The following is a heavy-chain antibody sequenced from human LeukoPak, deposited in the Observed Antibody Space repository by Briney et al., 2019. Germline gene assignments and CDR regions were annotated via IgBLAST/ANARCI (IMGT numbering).Heavy chain of an antibody. CDR2: ISGSGGST. CDR3: ATLYYYGSGSSRNHFDY. V-gene: IGHV3-23*01. D-gene: IGHD3-10*01. CDR1: GFTFSSYA. Sequence: GGSLRLSCAASGFTFSSYAMSWVRQAPGKGLEWVSAISGSGGSTYYADSVKGRFTISRDNSKNTLYLQMNSLRAEDMAVYYCATLYYYGSGSSRNHFDYWGQGTLVTVSS. J-gene: IGHJ4*02.